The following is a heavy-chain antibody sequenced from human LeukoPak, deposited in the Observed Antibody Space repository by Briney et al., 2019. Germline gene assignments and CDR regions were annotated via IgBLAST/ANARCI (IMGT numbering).Heavy chain of an antibody. V-gene: IGHV3-23*01. Sequence: PGGSLRLSCAASGFTFNNYAMSWVRHTPGEGLEWVAAISDSGGTTYYADSVKGRFTISRDNSKNTVYLQMNSLRAEDTAVYYCAKDAPNSSNWYPGYWGQGTLVIVSS. D-gene: IGHD1-20*01. CDR1: GFTFNNYA. CDR2: ISDSGGTT. CDR3: AKDAPNSSNWYPGY. J-gene: IGHJ4*02.